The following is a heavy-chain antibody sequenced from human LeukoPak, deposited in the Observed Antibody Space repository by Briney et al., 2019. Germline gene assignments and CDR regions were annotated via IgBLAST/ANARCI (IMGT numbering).Heavy chain of an antibody. CDR1: GGSFNGYY. V-gene: IGHV4-34*01. J-gene: IGHJ2*01. D-gene: IGHD6-19*01. Sequence: SETLSLTCAVYGGSFNGYYWSWIRQPPGKGLEWIGEINHSGSTNYNPSLKSRVTISVDTSKNQFSLKLSSVTAADTAVYYCARVGYSSGWYAWYFDLWGRGTLVTVSS. CDR2: INHSGST. CDR3: ARVGYSSGWYAWYFDL.